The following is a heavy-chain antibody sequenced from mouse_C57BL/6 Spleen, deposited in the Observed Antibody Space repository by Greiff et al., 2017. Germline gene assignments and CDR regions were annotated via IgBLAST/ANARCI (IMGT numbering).Heavy chain of an antibody. CDR3: TSLLLRSDYFDY. CDR1: GYTFTDYE. D-gene: IGHD1-1*01. J-gene: IGHJ2*01. CDR2: IDPETGGT. Sequence: QVQLQQSGAELVRPGASVTLSCKASGYTFTDYEMHWVKQTPVHGLEWIGAIDPETGGTAYNQKFKGKAILTADKSSSTAYMELRSLTSEDSAVYYCTSLLLRSDYFDYWGQGTTLTVSS. V-gene: IGHV1-15*01.